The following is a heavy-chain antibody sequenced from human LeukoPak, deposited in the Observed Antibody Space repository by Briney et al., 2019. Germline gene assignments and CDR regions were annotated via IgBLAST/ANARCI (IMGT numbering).Heavy chain of an antibody. CDR2: ILYDGSNK. Sequence: GSSLRLSCAASGFTFSTFGMHWVRQAPGKGLEWVAVILYDGSNKYYADSVKGRFTISRDNSKNTLFLQMTTLRAEDTGVYYCAKVGYSSSWNYYYYGMDVWGQGTTVTVSS. V-gene: IGHV3-30*18. J-gene: IGHJ6*02. D-gene: IGHD6-13*01. CDR3: AKVGYSSSWNYYYYGMDV. CDR1: GFTFSTFG.